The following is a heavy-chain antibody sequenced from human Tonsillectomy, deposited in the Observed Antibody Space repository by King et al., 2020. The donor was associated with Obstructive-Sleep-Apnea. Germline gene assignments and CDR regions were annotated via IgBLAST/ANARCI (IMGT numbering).Heavy chain of an antibody. V-gene: IGHV3-74*01. D-gene: IGHD2-2*01. CDR1: GFTLSGYW. J-gene: IGHJ4*02. Sequence: EVQLVESGGGLVQPGGSLRLSCAASGFTLSGYWMHWVRQAPGKGLVWVSRINSDGSSTSYADSVKGRFTIARDNDKNTLYLQMNSLRAEDTAVYYCARFESYCSSTSCFVWGQGTLVTVSS. CDR3: ARFESYCSSTSCFV. CDR2: INSDGSST.